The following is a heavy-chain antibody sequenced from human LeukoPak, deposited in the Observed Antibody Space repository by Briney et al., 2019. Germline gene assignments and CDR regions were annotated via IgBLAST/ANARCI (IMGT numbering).Heavy chain of an antibody. CDR2: MNNGPGAT. D-gene: IGHD5-24*01. CDR1: GFSFSTSP. J-gene: IGHJ1*01. Sequence: GGSLRLSSAASGFSFSTSPMSWVRQPPGKGLEWVSAMNNGPGATFYRDSVRGRFTISRDNSKKTLYLQMNSLRVEDTAVYYCARGDGYNDAEYLQHWGQGTLVTVS. CDR3: ARGDGYNDAEYLQH. V-gene: IGHV3-23*01.